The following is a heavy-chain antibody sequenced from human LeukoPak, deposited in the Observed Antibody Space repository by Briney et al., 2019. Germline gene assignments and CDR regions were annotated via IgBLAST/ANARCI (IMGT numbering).Heavy chain of an antibody. CDR3: AKDHEDILTGYYTPDY. CDR1: GFTFSSYG. V-gene: IGHV3-30*18. J-gene: IGHJ4*02. CDR2: ISYDGSNK. Sequence: GGSLRLSCAASGFTFSSYGMHWVRQAPGKGLEWVAVISYDGSNKYYADSVKGRFTISRDNSKNTLYLQMNSMRAEDTAVYYCAKDHEDILTGYYTPDYWGQGTLVTVSS. D-gene: IGHD3-9*01.